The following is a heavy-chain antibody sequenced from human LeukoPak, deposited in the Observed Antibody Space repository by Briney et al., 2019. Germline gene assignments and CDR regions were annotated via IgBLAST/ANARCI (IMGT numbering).Heavy chain of an antibody. J-gene: IGHJ3*02. Sequence: KPSETLSLTCTVSGGSISSYYWSWIRQPPGKGLEWIGYIYYSGSTNYNPSLKSRVTISVDTSKNQFSLKLSSVTAADTAVYHCARALDYGDYGKDDAFDIWGQGTMVTVSS. CDR3: ARALDYGDYGKDDAFDI. V-gene: IGHV4-59*01. D-gene: IGHD4-17*01. CDR1: GGSISSYY. CDR2: IYYSGST.